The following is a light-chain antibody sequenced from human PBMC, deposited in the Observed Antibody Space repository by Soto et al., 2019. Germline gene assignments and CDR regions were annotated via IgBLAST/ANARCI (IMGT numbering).Light chain of an antibody. J-gene: IGKJ4*01. V-gene: IGKV3-15*01. CDR3: QQYNQWPLT. CDR1: QRVSNS. Sequence: EKVMTQSPATLSVSAGERASLSCRASQRVSNSLAWYQQKPGQAPRLLIYDASTRATGIPARFSGSASGTEFTLTISSLQAEDSAVYYCQQYNQWPLTFVVGTKVEIK. CDR2: DAS.